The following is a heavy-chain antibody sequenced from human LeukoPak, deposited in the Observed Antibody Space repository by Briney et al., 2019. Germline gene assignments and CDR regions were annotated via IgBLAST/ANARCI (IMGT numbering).Heavy chain of an antibody. CDR1: GFTFSSYS. CDR3: ARSRGSARLYYFDY. J-gene: IGHJ4*02. CDR2: ISSSSSYI. Sequence: PGGSLRLSCAASGFTFSSYSMNWVRQAPGKGLEWVSSISSSSSYIYYADSVKGRFTISRDNVKNSLYLQMNSLRAEDTAVYYCARSRGSARLYYFDYWGQGTLVTVSS. V-gene: IGHV3-21*01. D-gene: IGHD6-19*01.